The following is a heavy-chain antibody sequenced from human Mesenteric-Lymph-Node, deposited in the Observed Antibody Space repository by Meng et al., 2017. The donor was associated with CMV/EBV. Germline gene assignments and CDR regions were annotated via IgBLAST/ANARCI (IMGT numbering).Heavy chain of an antibody. J-gene: IGHJ4*02. D-gene: IGHD2-21*01. Sequence: SETLSLTCTVSGGSINSGDYYWSWIRQPPGKGLEWIGYIYYTGSTSYNPSLKSRLTISLDTSKNQFSLTLSSVTAADTAVYYCARGGLAFCGGDCYRGIDHWGQGTLVTVSS. CDR1: GGSINSGDYY. V-gene: IGHV4-30-4*08. CDR3: ARGGLAFCGGDCYRGIDH. CDR2: IYYTGST.